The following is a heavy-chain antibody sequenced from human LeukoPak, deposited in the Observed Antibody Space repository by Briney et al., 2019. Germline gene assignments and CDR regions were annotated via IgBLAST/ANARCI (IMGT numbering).Heavy chain of an antibody. CDR1: GGTLSSYA. CDR2: IIPIFGTA. J-gene: IGHJ4*02. V-gene: IGHV1-69*05. Sequence: GASVKVSCKASGGTLSSYAVSWVRQAPGQGLEWMGGIIPIFGTANYAQKFQGRVTITTDESTSTAYMELSSLRSEDTAVYYCARGARGYSGYDPFDYWGQGTLVTVSS. D-gene: IGHD5-12*01. CDR3: ARGARGYSGYDPFDY.